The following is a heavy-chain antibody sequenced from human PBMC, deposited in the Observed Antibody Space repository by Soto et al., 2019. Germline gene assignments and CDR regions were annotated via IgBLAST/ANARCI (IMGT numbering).Heavy chain of an antibody. J-gene: IGHJ4*02. V-gene: IGHV1-18*01. D-gene: IGHD3-10*02. CDR3: TRAGRLFAGNYVDY. CDR2: ISNYNGDT. Sequence: QVQLVQSGAEVKKPGASVKVSCKASGYTFTSYGISWVRQAPGQGLEWMGWISNYNGDTHYAQKLQGRDTMTTDTTASAAYMALRSLKSDDTAVYYWTRAGRLFAGNYVDYGGQGSLVTVSS. CDR1: GYTFTSYG.